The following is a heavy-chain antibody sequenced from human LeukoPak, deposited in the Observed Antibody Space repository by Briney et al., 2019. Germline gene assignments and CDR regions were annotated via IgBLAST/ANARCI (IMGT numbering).Heavy chain of an antibody. Sequence: GGSLRLSCAASGFTFSNSYMSWIRQAPGKGLEWISYISSSSGTIIHYADSVKGRFTISRDNAKNSLYLQMTSLRAEDTAVYYCARDEGCGNFGKTDYWGQGTLVTVSS. CDR2: ISSSSGTII. D-gene: IGHD3-3*01. CDR1: GFTFSNSY. J-gene: IGHJ4*02. V-gene: IGHV3-11*04. CDR3: ARDEGCGNFGKTDY.